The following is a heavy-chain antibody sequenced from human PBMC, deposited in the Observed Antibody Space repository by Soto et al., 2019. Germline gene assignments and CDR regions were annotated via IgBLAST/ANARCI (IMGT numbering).Heavy chain of an antibody. CDR1: GGSISPFY. V-gene: IGHV4-59*01. CDR2: LYYSGNT. J-gene: IGHJ4*02. D-gene: IGHD2-15*01. Sequence: PSETLSLTCTVSGGSISPFYWSWVRQPPGKGLEWIGYLYYSGNTNYNPSLKSRVTISVDASKSQVSLRLTSVTAADTAVYYCARVGGVAARTFDYWGQGTVVTVSP. CDR3: ARVGGVAARTFDY.